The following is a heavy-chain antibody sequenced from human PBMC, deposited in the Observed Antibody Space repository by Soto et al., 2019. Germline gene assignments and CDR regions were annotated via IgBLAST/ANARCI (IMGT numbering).Heavy chain of an antibody. J-gene: IGHJ4*02. V-gene: IGHV3-7*03. CDR3: ARYFRGSGRYFFDH. CDR1: EFTFISSF. Sequence: WWSLRLSCIASEFTFISSFMGWSRQAPGKGLEWVANINQDGSGTYYVDSVKGRFTISRDNAKNSLYLQMNSLRAEDTAVYYCARYFRGSGRYFFDHWGQGTLVTVSS. CDR2: INQDGSGT. D-gene: IGHD6-19*01.